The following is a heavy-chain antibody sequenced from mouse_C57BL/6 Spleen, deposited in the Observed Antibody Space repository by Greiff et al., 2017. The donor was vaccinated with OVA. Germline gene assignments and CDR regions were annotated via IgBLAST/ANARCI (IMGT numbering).Heavy chain of an antibody. D-gene: IGHD2-5*01. J-gene: IGHJ4*01. CDR1: GFSLTSYA. CDR2: IWTGGGT. CDR3: ATTYYSNYDYAMDY. V-gene: IGHV2-9-1*01. Sequence: VNVVESGPGLVAPSQSLSITCTVSGFSLTSYAISWVRQPPGKGLEWLGVIWTGGGTNYNSALKSRLSISKDNSKSQVFLKMNSLQTDDTARYYCATTYYSNYDYAMDYWGQGTSVTVSS.